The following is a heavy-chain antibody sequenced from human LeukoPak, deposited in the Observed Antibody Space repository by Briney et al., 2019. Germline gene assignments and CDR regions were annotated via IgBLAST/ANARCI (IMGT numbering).Heavy chain of an antibody. CDR1: GYTFTGYY. Sequence: GASVKVSCKASGYTFTGYYMHWVRQAPGQGLEWMGWINPNSGGTNYAQKFQGRVTMTRDTSISTAYMELSRLRSDDTAVYYCARDLGRGIAIFGVVTRGFDPWGQGTLVTVSS. CDR3: ARDLGRGIAIFGVVTRGFDP. CDR2: INPNSGGT. J-gene: IGHJ5*02. D-gene: IGHD3-3*01. V-gene: IGHV1-2*02.